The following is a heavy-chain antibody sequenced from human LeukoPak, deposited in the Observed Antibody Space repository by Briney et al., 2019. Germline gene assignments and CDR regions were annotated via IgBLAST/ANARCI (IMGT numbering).Heavy chain of an antibody. CDR3: ARGEIVITFGSSRPGDAFNI. Sequence: ASVTISCTAFGYSFTRYAMHWVRQAPGQRLEWMGWINAGNGNTKYSQKLQGRVTITRDTSASTVYMELSSLRSEDTAVYYCARGEIVITFGSSRPGDAFNIWGQGTMVTVSS. CDR1: GYSFTRYA. V-gene: IGHV1-3*01. J-gene: IGHJ3*02. D-gene: IGHD3-16*01. CDR2: INAGNGNT.